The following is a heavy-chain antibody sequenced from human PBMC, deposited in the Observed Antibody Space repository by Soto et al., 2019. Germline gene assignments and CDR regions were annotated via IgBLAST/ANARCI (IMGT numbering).Heavy chain of an antibody. CDR1: GGSITSNNC. CDR2: IYHSGIT. J-gene: IGHJ5*02. CDR3: ARANRPITMTYLNWFDP. Sequence: SETLSLTCTVSGGSITSNNCWSWVRQPPGKGLEWIGEIYHSGITNYNPSLQSRVAMSVDKSKNQFSLRLSSVTAADTAVYYCARANRPITMTYLNWFDPWGQGTLVTVSS. D-gene: IGHD3-22*01. V-gene: IGHV4-4*02.